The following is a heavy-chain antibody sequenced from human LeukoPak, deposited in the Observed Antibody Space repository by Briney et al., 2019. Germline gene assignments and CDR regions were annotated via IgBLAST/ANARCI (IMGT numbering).Heavy chain of an antibody. V-gene: IGHV5-51*01. CDR2: IYPGDSDT. CDR1: GYSFTTYW. Sequence: GESLKISCKGSGYSFTTYWIAWVRQMPGKGLEWMGIIYPGDSDTRYSPSFQGQVTISADKSISTAYLQWSSLKASVTAMYYCARDAIPKFNAFDMWGEGTMVTVSS. CDR3: ARDAIPKFNAFDM. D-gene: IGHD2-2*01. J-gene: IGHJ3*02.